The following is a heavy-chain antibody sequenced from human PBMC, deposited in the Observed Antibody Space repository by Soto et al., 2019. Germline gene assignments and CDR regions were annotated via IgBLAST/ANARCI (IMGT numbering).Heavy chain of an antibody. J-gene: IGHJ6*02. CDR3: ATLIAAAGAVHYYYGMAV. CDR1: GFTFSSYG. V-gene: IGHV3-33*01. Sequence: QVQLVESGGGVVQPGRSLRLSCAASGFTFSSYGMHWVRQAPGKGLEWVAVIWYDGSNKYYADSVKGRFTISRDNSKNTLYLQMNSLRAEDTAVYYCATLIAAAGAVHYYYGMAVWGQGTTVTVSS. D-gene: IGHD6-13*01. CDR2: IWYDGSNK.